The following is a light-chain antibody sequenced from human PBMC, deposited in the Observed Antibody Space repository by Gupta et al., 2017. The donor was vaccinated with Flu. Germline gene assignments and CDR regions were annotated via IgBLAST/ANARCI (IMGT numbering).Light chain of an antibody. V-gene: IGLV2-18*02. CDR1: SSDFGSDNR. J-gene: IGLJ3*02. CDR2: EVK. CDR3: SSFTSSNTWV. Sequence: QSALTQPASVSGSPGPSLTISCTGSSSDFGSDNRVSWYQQPPGTAPKLMIAEVKKRPSGVPDRFSGSKSGNTASLTISGLQAEDEADYYCSSFTSSNTWVFGGGTKVTVL.